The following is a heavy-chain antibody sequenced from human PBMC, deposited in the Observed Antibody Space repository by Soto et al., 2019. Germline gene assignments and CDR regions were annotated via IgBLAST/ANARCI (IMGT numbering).Heavy chain of an antibody. D-gene: IGHD4-17*01. Sequence: LRLSCVASGFAFNSYAMTWVRQAPGKGLEWVSTITNSGGSTYYADSVKGRFTISRDNSKNTLYMQMTTLTAEDTAIYYCTKEHDYGYYGWFDPWGQGTLVTVSS. V-gene: IGHV3-23*01. CDR1: GFAFNSYA. J-gene: IGHJ5*02. CDR2: ITNSGGST. CDR3: TKEHDYGYYGWFDP.